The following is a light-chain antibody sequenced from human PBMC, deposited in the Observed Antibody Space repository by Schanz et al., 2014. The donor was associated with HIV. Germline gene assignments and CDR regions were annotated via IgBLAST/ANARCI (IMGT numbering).Light chain of an antibody. CDR3: QQYGSPPWT. CDR2: GAS. J-gene: IGKJ1*01. CDR1: QSVSSSL. V-gene: IGKV3-20*01. Sequence: ETVLTQSPGTLSLSPGERATLSCRASQSVSSSLLAWYQQRPGQAPGLLIYGASSRATDIPDRFSGSGSGTDFTLTISRVEPEDYAVYYCQQYGSPPWTFGQGTKVEV.